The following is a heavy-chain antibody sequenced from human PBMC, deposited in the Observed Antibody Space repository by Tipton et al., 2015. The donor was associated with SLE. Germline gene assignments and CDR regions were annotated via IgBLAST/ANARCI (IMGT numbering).Heavy chain of an antibody. CDR1: GGSISSHY. CDR3: ARLGRGAPIDY. D-gene: IGHD1-26*01. Sequence: TLSLTCTVSGGSISSHYWGWIRQPPGKGLEWIGSIYYSGSTYYNPSLKSRVTISVDTSKNQFSLKLSSVTAADTAVYYCARLGRGAPIDYWGQGTLVTVSS. J-gene: IGHJ4*02. V-gene: IGHV4-39*07. CDR2: IYYSGST.